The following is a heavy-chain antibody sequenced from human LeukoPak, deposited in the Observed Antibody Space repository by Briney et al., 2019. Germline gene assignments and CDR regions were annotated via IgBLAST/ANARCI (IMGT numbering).Heavy chain of an antibody. Sequence: ASVKVSCKASGYTFTGYDINWVRQATGQGLEWMGWMNPNSGNTGYAQKFQGRVTITRDTSISTAYMELSSLRSEDTAVYYCARVRLPKITMVRGVRSNWFDPWGQGTLVTVSS. CDR2: MNPNSGNT. J-gene: IGHJ5*02. D-gene: IGHD3-10*01. CDR3: ARVRLPKITMVRGVRSNWFDP. V-gene: IGHV1-8*01. CDR1: GYTFTGYD.